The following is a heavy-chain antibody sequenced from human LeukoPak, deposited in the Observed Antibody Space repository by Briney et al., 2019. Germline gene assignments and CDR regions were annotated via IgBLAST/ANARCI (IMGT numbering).Heavy chain of an antibody. J-gene: IGHJ4*02. V-gene: IGHV3-66*01. CDR2: IYGGGDT. Sequence: GGSLRLSCAASGFTVSSNYMSWVRQAPGKGLECVSVIYGGGDTYYADSVKGRFTISRDNSKNTLSLQVNSLRAEDTAVYYCARELRFVPAAPHDYWGQGTLVTVSS. D-gene: IGHD2-2*01. CDR3: ARELRFVPAAPHDY. CDR1: GFTVSSNY.